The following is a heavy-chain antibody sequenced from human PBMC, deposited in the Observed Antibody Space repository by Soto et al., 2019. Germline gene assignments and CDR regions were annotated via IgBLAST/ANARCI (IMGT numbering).Heavy chain of an antibody. J-gene: IGHJ3*02. CDR3: ARNQSSGLYVNAFDI. V-gene: IGHV1-18*01. Sequence: QVQLVQSGAEVKKPGASVKVSCKASGYTLTSYGISWVRQAPGQGLVWMGWVSAYNGNTNHAHKLQGRVTRTTDTPTGTAYMALRSLQADETALYYFARNQSSGLYVNAFDIWGQGTMVTVSS. CDR1: GYTLTSYG. CDR2: VSAYNGNT. D-gene: IGHD6-19*01.